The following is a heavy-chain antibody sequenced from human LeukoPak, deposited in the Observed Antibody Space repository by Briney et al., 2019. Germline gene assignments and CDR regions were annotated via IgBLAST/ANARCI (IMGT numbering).Heavy chain of an antibody. D-gene: IGHD3-16*02. V-gene: IGHV1-18*01. CDR2: ISAYNGNT. J-gene: IGHJ4*02. CDR1: GYTFTSYG. Sequence: ASVKVSCKASGYTFTSYGISWVRQAPGQGLEWMGWISAYNGNTNYAQKLQGRVTMTTDTSTSTAYMELRGLRSDDTAVYYCARVVHDYVWGSYRLIDYWGQGTLVTVSS. CDR3: ARVVHDYVWGSYRLIDY.